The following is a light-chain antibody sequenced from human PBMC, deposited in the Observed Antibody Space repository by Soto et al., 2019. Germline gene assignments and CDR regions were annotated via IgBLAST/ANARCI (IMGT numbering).Light chain of an antibody. CDR1: SSDVGSYNL. CDR3: CSYAGSSTVV. V-gene: IGLV2-23*01. Sequence: QSVLTQPASVSGSSRQSITISCTGTSSDVGSYNLVSCYQQHPGKAPKLMIYACSKRPSGASHLFSGSKSGNTVSLIISGLEAEDEADYYCCSYAGSSTVVFGNGSKVT. J-gene: IGLJ1*01. CDR2: ACS.